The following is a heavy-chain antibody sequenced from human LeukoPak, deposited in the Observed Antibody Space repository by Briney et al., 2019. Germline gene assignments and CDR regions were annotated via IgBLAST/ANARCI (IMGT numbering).Heavy chain of an antibody. Sequence: PGGSLRLSCAASGFTFSSDGMHWIRQAPGKGLEWVAVISYDGSNKYYADSLKGRFTISRDNSKNTLYLQMNSLRADDTAAYYCAKAANWGAFDIWGQGTMVTVSS. V-gene: IGHV3-30*18. CDR2: ISYDGSNK. CDR1: GFTFSSDG. D-gene: IGHD7-27*01. J-gene: IGHJ3*02. CDR3: AKAANWGAFDI.